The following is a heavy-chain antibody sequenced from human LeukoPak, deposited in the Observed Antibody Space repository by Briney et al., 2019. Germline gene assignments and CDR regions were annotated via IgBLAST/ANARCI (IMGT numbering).Heavy chain of an antibody. J-gene: IGHJ4*02. CDR2: VYHSGST. V-gene: IGHV4-59*08. CDR3: ARHTYNSGWYYFDY. D-gene: IGHD6-19*01. CDR1: GGSISTYY. Sequence: SETLSLTCTISGGSISTYYWSWIRQPPRKELEWIGYVYHSGSTNYNPSLKSRVTISVDTSKKQFSLRLSSVTAADTAVYYCARHTYNSGWYYFDYWGQGTLVTVSS.